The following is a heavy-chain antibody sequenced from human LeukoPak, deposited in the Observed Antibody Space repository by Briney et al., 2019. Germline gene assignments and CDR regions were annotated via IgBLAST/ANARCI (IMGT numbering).Heavy chain of an antibody. V-gene: IGHV4-59*01. Sequence: SETLSLTCTVSGGSISSYYWSWIRQPPGKGLEWIGYIYYSGSTNYNPTFKSRVTISVDTSKNQFSLKLSSVTAADTAVYYCASGRVGATGTWGQGTLVTVSS. CDR1: GGSISSYY. D-gene: IGHD1-26*01. CDR3: ASGRVGATGT. J-gene: IGHJ5*02. CDR2: IYYSGST.